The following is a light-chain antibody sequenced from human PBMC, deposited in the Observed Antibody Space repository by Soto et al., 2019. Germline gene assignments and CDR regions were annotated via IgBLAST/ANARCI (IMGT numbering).Light chain of an antibody. CDR2: GAS. Sequence: EIVMTQSPATLSVSPGERATLSCRASQSVSSNLAWYQQKPGQAPGLLIYGASTRATGIPARFSGSGSGTEFTLTISGLQSEDFAVYYCQQYNNWHFTFGPGTKVDIK. V-gene: IGKV3-15*01. J-gene: IGKJ3*01. CDR1: QSVSSN. CDR3: QQYNNWHFT.